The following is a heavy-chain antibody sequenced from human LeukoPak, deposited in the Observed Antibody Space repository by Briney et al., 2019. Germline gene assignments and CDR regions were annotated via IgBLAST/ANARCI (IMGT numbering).Heavy chain of an antibody. Sequence: GGSLRLSCAASGFTYSSYAMSWVRQAPGKGLEWVSAISGSGGSTYYADSVKGRFTISRDNSKNTLYLQMNSLRAEDTAVYYCAKAIYYYDSSGCFDYRGQGTLVTVSS. CDR1: GFTYSSYA. CDR3: AKAIYYYDSSGCFDY. J-gene: IGHJ4*02. CDR2: ISGSGGST. D-gene: IGHD3-22*01. V-gene: IGHV3-23*01.